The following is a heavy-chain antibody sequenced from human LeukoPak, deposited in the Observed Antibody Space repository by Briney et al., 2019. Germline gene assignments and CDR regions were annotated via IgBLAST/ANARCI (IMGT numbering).Heavy chain of an antibody. Sequence: ASVKVSRKASGYTFTSYDINWVRQATGQGLEWMGWMNPNSGNTGYAQKFQGRVTMTRNTSISTAYMELSSLRSEDTAVYYCARVPQYYDFWSGYYYYYYYMDVWGKGTTVTVSS. CDR1: GYTFTSYD. CDR3: ARVPQYYDFWSGYYYYYYYMDV. CDR2: MNPNSGNT. V-gene: IGHV1-8*01. J-gene: IGHJ6*03. D-gene: IGHD3-3*01.